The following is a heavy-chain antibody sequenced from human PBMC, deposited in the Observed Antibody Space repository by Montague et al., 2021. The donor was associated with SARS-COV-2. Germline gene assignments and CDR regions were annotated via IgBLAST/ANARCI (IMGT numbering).Heavy chain of an antibody. J-gene: IGHJ4*02. Sequence: SLRLSCAASGFTFSSYAMHWVRQAPGKGLEWVAVLSYDGSNKYYADSVKGRFTISRDNSKNTLYLQMNSLRAEDTAVYYCARTFSGSYLGYFDYWGQGTLVTVSS. CDR2: LSYDGSNK. V-gene: IGHV3-30*04. CDR3: ARTFSGSYLGYFDY. D-gene: IGHD1-26*01. CDR1: GFTFSSYA.